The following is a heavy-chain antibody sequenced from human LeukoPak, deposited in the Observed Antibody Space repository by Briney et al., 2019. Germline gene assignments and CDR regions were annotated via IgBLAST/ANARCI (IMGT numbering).Heavy chain of an antibody. J-gene: IGHJ6*02. CDR1: GFTFSNYG. D-gene: IGHD3-10*01. V-gene: IGHV3-33*08. Sequence: PGRSLRLSCAASGFTFSNYGMHWVRPAPGGGREWVAVMWYDGSNEYSGDSVKGRFTISRDKSKNTLYLQMNSLRAEDTAVYYCARDPYYGSGKYYYGMDLWGQGTTVTVSS. CDR2: MWYDGSNE. CDR3: ARDPYYGSGKYYYGMDL.